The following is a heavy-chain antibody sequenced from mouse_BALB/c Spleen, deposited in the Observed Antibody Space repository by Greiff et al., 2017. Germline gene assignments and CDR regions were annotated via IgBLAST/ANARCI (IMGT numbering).Heavy chain of an antibody. D-gene: IGHD4-1*01. V-gene: IGHV1-63*01. Sequence: VQLQQSGAELVRPGTSVKISCKASGYAFTNYWLGWVKQRPGHGLEWIRDIYPGSGNTYYNEKFKGKATLTADKSSSTAYMQLSSLTSEDSAVYFCARTGTGAMDYWGQGTSVTVSS. J-gene: IGHJ4*01. CDR2: IYPGSGNT. CDR1: GYAFTNYW. CDR3: ARTGTGAMDY.